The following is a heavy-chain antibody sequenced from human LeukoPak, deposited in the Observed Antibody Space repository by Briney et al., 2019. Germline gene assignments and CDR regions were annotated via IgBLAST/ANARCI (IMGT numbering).Heavy chain of an antibody. V-gene: IGHV3-48*03. J-gene: IGHJ6*03. Sequence: PGGSLRLSCAASGFTSSSYEMNWVRQAPGKGLEWVSYISSSGSTIYYADSVKGRFTISRDNAKNSLYLQMSSLRAEDTAVYYCARHSGYDSYYMDVWGKGTTVTISS. CDR2: ISSSGSTI. CDR3: ARHSGYDSYYMDV. D-gene: IGHD5-12*01. CDR1: GFTSSSYE.